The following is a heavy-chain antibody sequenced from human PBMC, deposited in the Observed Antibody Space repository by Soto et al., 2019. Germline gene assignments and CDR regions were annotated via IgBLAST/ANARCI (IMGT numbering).Heavy chain of an antibody. V-gene: IGHV1-69*08. CDR1: GYTFTIYT. D-gene: IGHD1-26*01. CDR2: IIPIFTQT. J-gene: IGHJ6*02. CDR3: ARGGVGAAGGMDV. Sequence: QVQLVQSGAEVKKPGSSVKVSCKSSGYTFTIYTVTWVRQAPGQGLEWMGRIIPIFTQTNYAQKFQDRVTITADKSTSTVYMELSGLTYSDTAVYYCARGGVGAAGGMDVWGQGTTVTVSS.